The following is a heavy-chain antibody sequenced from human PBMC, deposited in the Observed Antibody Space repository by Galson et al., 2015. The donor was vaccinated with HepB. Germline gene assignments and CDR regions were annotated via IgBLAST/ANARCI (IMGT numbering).Heavy chain of an antibody. D-gene: IGHD4-23*01. J-gene: IGHJ4*02. Sequence: SLRLSCAASGFPFRSYSMHWVRQAPGKGLEWVGVIWFDESTKSYADSVQGRFTIPRDNSNSTLFLHMSNLRADDTAVYYCARDLNGGNFVDHWGQGTLVTVSS. CDR1: GFPFRSYS. CDR2: IWFDESTK. V-gene: IGHV3-33*08. CDR3: ARDLNGGNFVDH.